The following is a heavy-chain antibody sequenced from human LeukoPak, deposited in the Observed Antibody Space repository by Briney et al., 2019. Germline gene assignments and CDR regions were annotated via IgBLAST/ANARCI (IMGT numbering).Heavy chain of an antibody. D-gene: IGHD1-1*01. Sequence: GGSLRLSCAASGFTFSSYAMSWVRQAPGKGLEWVSAISGSGGSTYYADSVEGRFTISRDNSKNTLYLQMNSLRAEDTAVYYCAKNKDWNDEELDYWGQGTLVTVSS. CDR2: ISGSGGST. CDR1: GFTFSSYA. V-gene: IGHV3-23*01. J-gene: IGHJ4*02. CDR3: AKNKDWNDEELDY.